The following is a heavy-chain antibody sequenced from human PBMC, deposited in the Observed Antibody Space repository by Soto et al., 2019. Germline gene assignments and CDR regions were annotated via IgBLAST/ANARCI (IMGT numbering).Heavy chain of an antibody. D-gene: IGHD1-7*01. J-gene: IGHJ5*02. Sequence: QVQLVQSGAEVKKPGASVKVSCKASGYTFTSYGISWVRQAPGQGLEWMGWISTYNGNTNYAQKLQGRVTMTTNTSTSTAYMEVRSLRSDDTAVYYCARDRKYNWNYNWFDPWGQGTLVTVSS. CDR3: ARDRKYNWNYNWFDP. V-gene: IGHV1-18*01. CDR2: ISTYNGNT. CDR1: GYTFTSYG.